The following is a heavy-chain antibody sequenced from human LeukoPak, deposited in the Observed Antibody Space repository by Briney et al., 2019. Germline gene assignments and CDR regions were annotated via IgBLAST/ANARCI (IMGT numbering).Heavy chain of an antibody. J-gene: IGHJ2*01. CDR2: IYYSGST. Sequence: PSETLSLTCTVSGGSISSGDYYWSWIRQPPGKGLEWIGYIYYSGSTYYNPSLKSRVTISVDTSKNQFSLKLSSVTAADTAVYYCARGPAMRYFDLWGRGTLVTVSS. CDR1: GGSISSGDYY. CDR3: ARGPAMRYFDL. V-gene: IGHV4-30-4*01.